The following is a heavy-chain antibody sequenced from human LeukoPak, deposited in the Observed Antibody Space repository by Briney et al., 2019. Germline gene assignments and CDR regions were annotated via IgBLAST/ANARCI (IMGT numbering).Heavy chain of an antibody. CDR1: GFTFSRYT. V-gene: IGHV3-21*01. CDR2: ISSSSTYI. J-gene: IGHJ6*02. D-gene: IGHD3-16*01. Sequence: GGSLRLSCAASGFTFSRYTLNWVRQAPGEGLEWVSSISSSSTYINYAESLKGRFTISRDNAKNSLFLQINNLRVEDTAVYFCGLDYYYYNGVDVWGQGTTVTVSS. CDR3: GLDYYYYNGVDV.